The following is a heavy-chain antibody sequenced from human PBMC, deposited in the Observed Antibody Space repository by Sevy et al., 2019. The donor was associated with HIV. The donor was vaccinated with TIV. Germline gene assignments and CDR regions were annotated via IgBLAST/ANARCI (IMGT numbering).Heavy chain of an antibody. Sequence: ASVKVSCKASGYTCTNYAMNWVRQAPGQGLEWMGWINTNTGNPTYAQGFTGRFVFSLDTSVSTAYLQISSLKAEDTAVYYCARGYIGYDSGDAFDIWGQGTMVTVSS. J-gene: IGHJ3*02. CDR1: GYTCTNYA. V-gene: IGHV7-4-1*02. CDR2: INTNTGNP. D-gene: IGHD5-12*01. CDR3: ARGYIGYDSGDAFDI.